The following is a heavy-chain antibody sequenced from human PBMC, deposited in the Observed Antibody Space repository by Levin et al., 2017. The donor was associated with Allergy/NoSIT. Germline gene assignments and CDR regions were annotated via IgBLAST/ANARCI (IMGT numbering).Heavy chain of an antibody. CDR1: GYSFTSYW. J-gene: IGHJ4*02. CDR2: IYPGDSDT. CDR3: ARLSEDSSGYFEYYFDY. D-gene: IGHD3-22*01. Sequence: GESLKISCKGSGYSFTSYWIGWVRQMPGKGLEWMGIIYPGDSDTRYSPSFQGQVTISADKSISTAYLQWSSLKASDTAMYYCARLSEDSSGYFEYYFDYWGQGTLVTVSS. V-gene: IGHV5-51*01.